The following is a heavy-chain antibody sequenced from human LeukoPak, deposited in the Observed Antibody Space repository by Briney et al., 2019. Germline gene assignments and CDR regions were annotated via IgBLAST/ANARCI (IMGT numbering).Heavy chain of an antibody. Sequence: ASVKVSCKASEYTFTGYYMHWVRQAPGQGLERMGRINPNSGGTNYAQKFQGRVTMTRDTSISTAYMELSRLRSDDTAVYYRARDLTIRGYWGQGTLVTVSS. CDR3: ARDLTIRGY. J-gene: IGHJ4*02. CDR1: EYTFTGYY. V-gene: IGHV1-2*06. D-gene: IGHD3-3*01. CDR2: INPNSGGT.